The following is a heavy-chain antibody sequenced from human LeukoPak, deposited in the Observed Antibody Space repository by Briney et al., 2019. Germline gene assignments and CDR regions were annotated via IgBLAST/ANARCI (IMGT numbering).Heavy chain of an antibody. CDR3: ARSCRILDIVATIRARLGGNGFDI. J-gene: IGHJ3*02. CDR1: GGSFSGYY. Sequence: SETLSLTCAVYGGSFSGYYRSWIRQPPGKGLEWIGEINHSGSTYYNPSLKSRVTIAVETSKNQFSLKLSSVTAADKAVYYCARSCRILDIVATIRARLGGNGFDIWGQGTMVTVSS. D-gene: IGHD5-12*01. CDR2: INHSGST. V-gene: IGHV4-34*01.